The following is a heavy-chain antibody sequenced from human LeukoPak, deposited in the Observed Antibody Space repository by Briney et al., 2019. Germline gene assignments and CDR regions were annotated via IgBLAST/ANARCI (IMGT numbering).Heavy chain of an antibody. CDR2: TSYKSRWYN. V-gene: IGHV6-1*01. D-gene: IGHD5-18*01. Sequence: SQTLSLTCAISGDSVSNDSAAWNWIRQSPSRGLEWLGRTSYKSRWYNEYAASVRGRITINPDTSKNQFSLQLSSVTPEDTAVYYCARSQSGYIDYWGQGTLVTVSS. CDR1: GDSVSNDSAA. CDR3: ARSQSGYIDY. J-gene: IGHJ4*02.